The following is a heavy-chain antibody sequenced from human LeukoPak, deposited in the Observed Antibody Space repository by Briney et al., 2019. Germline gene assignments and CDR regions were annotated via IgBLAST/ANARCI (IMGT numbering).Heavy chain of an antibody. CDR3: ARMVGYCSSANCYPLNEPRDY. V-gene: IGHV3-21*01. CDR1: GFTFSSCA. Sequence: AGRSLRLSCAASGFTFSSCAMHWVRQAPGKGLEWVSSISSSSNYIYYADSVRGRFTISRDNAKNSLYLQMNSLRAEDTAVYYCARMVGYCSSANCYPLNEPRDYWGQGTLVTVSS. J-gene: IGHJ4*02. CDR2: ISSSSNYI. D-gene: IGHD2-2*03.